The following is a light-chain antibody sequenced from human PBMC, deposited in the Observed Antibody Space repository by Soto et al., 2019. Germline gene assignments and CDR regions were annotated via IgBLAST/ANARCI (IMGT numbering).Light chain of an antibody. CDR2: GAS. V-gene: IGKV3-20*01. J-gene: IGKJ1*01. CDR1: QSVSSSY. Sequence: DIVLTQSAGALSLSPGERATLSCRASQSVSSSYLAWYQKKPVQAPRLLIYGASSRATGIPDRFSGSGSGTDCTLTISRLEPEDVAVYYCQQYGSSPRTLGQGTKVDIK. CDR3: QQYGSSPRT.